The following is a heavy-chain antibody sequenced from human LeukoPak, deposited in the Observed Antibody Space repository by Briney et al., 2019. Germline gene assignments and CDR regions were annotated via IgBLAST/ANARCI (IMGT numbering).Heavy chain of an antibody. CDR1: GFTVSSNY. Sequence: PGGSLRLSCAASGFTVSSNYMSWVRQAPGKGLEWVSVIYSGGSTYYADSVKGRFTISRDNAKNSLYLQMNSLRAEDTAVYYCAREVAYYDFWSGYLSAYYYYMDVWGKGTTVTVSS. CDR3: AREVAYYDFWSGYLSAYYYYMDV. CDR2: IYSGGST. D-gene: IGHD3-3*01. J-gene: IGHJ6*03. V-gene: IGHV3-53*01.